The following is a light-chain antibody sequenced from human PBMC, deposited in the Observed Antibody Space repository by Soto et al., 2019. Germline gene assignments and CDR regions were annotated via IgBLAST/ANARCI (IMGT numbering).Light chain of an antibody. CDR3: QQYNDSFPYT. Sequence: DIQMTQSPSTLSASVGDRVTITCRASQSIKNWLAWYQQKPGEAPKLLIYKASTLESGVPSRFSGSRSGTEFTLTVSSLQPDDFATYYCQQYNDSFPYTFGQGTKVDIK. J-gene: IGKJ2*01. V-gene: IGKV1-5*03. CDR2: KAS. CDR1: QSIKNW.